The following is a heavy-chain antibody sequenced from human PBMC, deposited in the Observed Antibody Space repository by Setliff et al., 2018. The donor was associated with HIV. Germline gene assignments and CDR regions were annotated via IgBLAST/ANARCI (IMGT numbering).Heavy chain of an antibody. Sequence: SETLSLTCTVSGGSMNSDSYSWTWLRQPAGKGPELIGHIYVGGSVIYNPSLASRVTISMVPSKNQFSLDLSSVTAADTAKYYCARGNYYASGLDYWGQGTLVTVSS. CDR1: GGSMNSDSYS. J-gene: IGHJ4*02. D-gene: IGHD3-10*01. CDR2: IYVGGSV. CDR3: ARGNYYASGLDY. V-gene: IGHV4-61*09.